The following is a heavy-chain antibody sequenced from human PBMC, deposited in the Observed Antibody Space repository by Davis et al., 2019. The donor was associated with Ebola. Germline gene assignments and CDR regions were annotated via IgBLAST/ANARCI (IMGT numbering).Heavy chain of an antibody. CDR3: ARAGLRLHEFWFDP. J-gene: IGHJ5*02. V-gene: IGHV1-69*04. D-gene: IGHD4-11*01. CDR2: IIPILGIA. Sequence: AASVKVSCKASGYTFTSYGISWVRQAPGQGLEWMGRIIPILGIANYAQKFQGRVTITADKSTSTAYMELSSLRAEDTAVYYCARAGLRLHEFWFDPWGQGTLVTVSS. CDR1: GYTFTSYG.